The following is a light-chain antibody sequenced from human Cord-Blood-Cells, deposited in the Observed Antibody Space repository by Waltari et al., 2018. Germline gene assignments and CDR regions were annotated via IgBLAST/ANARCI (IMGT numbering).Light chain of an antibody. CDR2: DVS. CDR1: SSDVGGFKY. V-gene: IGLV2-11*01. J-gene: IGLJ2*01. CDR3: CSYAGSYTFVV. Sequence: QSALTQPRPVSGSPGQPVTISCTGTSSDVGGFKYVSWYQQHPGKAPKLMIYDVSKRPSGVPDRFSGSKSGNTASLTISGLQAEDEADYYCCSYAGSYTFVVFGGGTKLTVL.